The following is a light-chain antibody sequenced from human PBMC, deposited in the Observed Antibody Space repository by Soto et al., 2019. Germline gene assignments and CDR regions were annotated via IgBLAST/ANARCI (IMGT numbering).Light chain of an antibody. Sequence: TQSPSSLSASVGDRVTITCRASQGISNYLAWYQQKPGQAPRLLIYGASSRATGIPDRFSGSGSETDFTLTISRLEPEDFAVYYCQQYGSSSWTFGQGTKVEIK. V-gene: IGKV3-20*01. CDR1: QGISNY. CDR2: GAS. J-gene: IGKJ1*01. CDR3: QQYGSSSWT.